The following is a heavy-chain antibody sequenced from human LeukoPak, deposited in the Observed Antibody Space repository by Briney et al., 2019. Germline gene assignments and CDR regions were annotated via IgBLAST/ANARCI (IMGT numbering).Heavy chain of an antibody. Sequence: SETLSLTCTVSGGSISSYYWSWIRQPPGKGLEWVGYIYTSGSTNYNPSLKSRVTISVDTSKNQFSLKLSSVTAADTAVYYCARDHSGLGWFDPWGQGTLVTVSS. CDR3: ARDHSGLGWFDP. CDR2: IYTSGST. J-gene: IGHJ5*02. D-gene: IGHD6-25*01. V-gene: IGHV4-4*08. CDR1: GGSISSYY.